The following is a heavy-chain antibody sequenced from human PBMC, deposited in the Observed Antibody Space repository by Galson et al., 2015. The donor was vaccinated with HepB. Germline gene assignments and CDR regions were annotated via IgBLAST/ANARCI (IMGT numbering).Heavy chain of an antibody. CDR1: KLTLSNAW. CDR3: TTGRYGDYRFDY. CDR2: INSKTDGGTT. J-gene: IGHJ4*02. D-gene: IGHD4-17*01. Sequence: SLRLSCAASKLTLSNAWMTWVRQAPGKGLEWVGRINSKTDGGTTDYAAPVEGRFTISRDDSKNTLYLQMDSLKTEDTAVYYCTTGRYGDYRFDYWGQGTLVTVSS. V-gene: IGHV3-15*01.